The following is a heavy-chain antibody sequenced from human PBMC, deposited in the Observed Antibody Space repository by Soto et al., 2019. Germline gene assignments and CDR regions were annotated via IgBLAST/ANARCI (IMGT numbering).Heavy chain of an antibody. Sequence: QVQLVQSGAEVKKPRASVRVSCKTSGYTFTDYAILWVRQAPGQTLEWLGWIAAGNGNTGFSQKFQGRVTITRDTSATTAYMELTSLTSEDTAVYYCAKGSRMWTPDYWGQGTLVTVSS. D-gene: IGHD2-21*01. CDR3: AKGSRMWTPDY. V-gene: IGHV1-3*01. CDR1: GYTFTDYA. CDR2: IAAGNGNT. J-gene: IGHJ4*02.